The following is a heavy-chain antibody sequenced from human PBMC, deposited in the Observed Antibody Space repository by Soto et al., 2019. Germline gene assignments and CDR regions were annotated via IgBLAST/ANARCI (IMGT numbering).Heavy chain of an antibody. CDR1: GSSISSYY. V-gene: IGHV4-59*08. Sequence: PSETLSLTCTVSGSSISSYYWSWIRQPPGKGLEWIGSIYYSGSSNYNPSLKSRVTISVDTSKNQFSLKLTSVTAADAAVYYCARDFFDSSDYTTNWFDPWGQGTLVTVSS. J-gene: IGHJ5*02. D-gene: IGHD3-22*01. CDR2: IYYSGSS. CDR3: ARDFFDSSDYTTNWFDP.